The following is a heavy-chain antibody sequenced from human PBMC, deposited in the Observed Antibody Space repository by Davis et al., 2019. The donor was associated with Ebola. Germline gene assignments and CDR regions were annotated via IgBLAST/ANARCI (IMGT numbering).Heavy chain of an antibody. CDR1: GFTFSIYA. J-gene: IGHJ5*02. CDR2: IRGSGDNT. Sequence: GGSLRLSCTASGFTFSIYAMSWVRQAPGKGLEWVSTIRGSGDNTSYADTVKGRFTVSRDNSKNTLYLQMNSLKAEDTAVYYCVKVCYSGSFYWFDPWGQGTLVTVSS. V-gene: IGHV3-23*01. CDR3: VKVCYSGSFYWFDP. D-gene: IGHD1-26*01.